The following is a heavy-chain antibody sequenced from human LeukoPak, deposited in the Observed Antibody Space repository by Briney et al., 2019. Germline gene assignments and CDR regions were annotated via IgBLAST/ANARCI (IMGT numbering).Heavy chain of an antibody. CDR2: ISYDGSNK. D-gene: IGHD3-22*01. CDR1: GFTFSSYA. CDR3: ARGRITMIVVPVGVDY. Sequence: GGSLGLSCAASGFTFSSYAMHWVRQAPGRGLEWVAVISYDGSNKYYADSVKGRFTISRDNSKNTLYLQMNSLRAEDTAVYYCARGRITMIVVPVGVDYWGQGTLVTVSS. V-gene: IGHV3-30-3*01. J-gene: IGHJ4*02.